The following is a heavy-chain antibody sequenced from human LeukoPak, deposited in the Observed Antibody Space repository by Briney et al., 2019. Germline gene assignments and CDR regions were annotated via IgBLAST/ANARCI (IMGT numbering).Heavy chain of an antibody. CDR2: IYYSGST. CDR3: ARAGVGATFDY. D-gene: IGHD1-26*01. Sequence: SSETLSLTCTVSGGSISSSSYYWGWIRQPPGKGLEGIGSIYYSGSTYYNPSLKSRVTISVDTSKNQFSLKLSSVTAAATAAYFCARAGVGATFDYWGQGTLVTVSS. J-gene: IGHJ4*02. CDR1: GGSISSSSYY. V-gene: IGHV4-39*07.